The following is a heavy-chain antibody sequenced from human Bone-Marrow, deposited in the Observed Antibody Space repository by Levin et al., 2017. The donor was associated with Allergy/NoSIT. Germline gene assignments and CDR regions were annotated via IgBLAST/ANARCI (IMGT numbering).Heavy chain of an antibody. CDR2: IKQDGSDK. CDR1: GFSFSAYW. V-gene: IGHV3-7*04. D-gene: IGHD2-21*01. Sequence: GGSLRLSCAASGFSFSAYWMSWVRQAPGKGLEWVANIKQDGSDKYYVDSVKGRFTISRDNAKNSLYLQMNSLRAEDTAMYFCAREFARAFDIWGLGTMVTVSS. CDR3: AREFARAFDI. J-gene: IGHJ3*02.